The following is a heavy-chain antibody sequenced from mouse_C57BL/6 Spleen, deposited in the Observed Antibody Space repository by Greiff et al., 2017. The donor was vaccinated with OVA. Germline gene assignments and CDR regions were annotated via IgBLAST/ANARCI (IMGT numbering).Heavy chain of an antibody. Sequence: EVKLVESGPELVKPGASVKMSCKASGYTFTDYNMHWVKQSHGKSLEWIGYINPNNGGTSYNQKFKGKATLTVNKSSSTAYMELRSLTSEDSAVYYCARSHRYYDYDVGFAYWGQGTLVTVST. CDR3: ARSHRYYDYDVGFAY. J-gene: IGHJ3*01. CDR1: GYTFTDYN. D-gene: IGHD2-4*01. V-gene: IGHV1-22*01. CDR2: INPNNGGT.